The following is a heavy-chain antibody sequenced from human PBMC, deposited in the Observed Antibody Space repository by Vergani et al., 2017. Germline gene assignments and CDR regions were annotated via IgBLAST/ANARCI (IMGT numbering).Heavy chain of an antibody. CDR1: GFDFSDYA. CDR3: ARDRVDIVATTTYYYYYYGMDV. J-gene: IGHJ6*02. V-gene: IGHV3-53*04. CDR2: IYSGGST. Sequence: EGRLVESGGASRRPGESLRLSCISSGFDFSDYAMGWVRQVPGKGLQWVSVIYSGGSTYYADSVKGRFTISRHNSKNTLYLQMNSLRAEDTAVYYCARDRVDIVATTTYYYYYYGMDVWGQGTTVTVSS. D-gene: IGHD5-12*01.